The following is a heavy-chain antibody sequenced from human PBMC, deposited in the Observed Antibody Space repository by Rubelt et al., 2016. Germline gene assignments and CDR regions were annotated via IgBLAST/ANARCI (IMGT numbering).Heavy chain of an antibody. CDR2: ISYDGSNK. J-gene: IGHJ4*02. Sequence: KGLEWVAVISYDGSNKYYADSVKGRFTISRDNSKNTLYLQMNSLRAEDTAVYYCARDRGYCSGGSCQSGFFDYWGQGTLVTVSS. V-gene: IGHV3-33*05. D-gene: IGHD2-15*01. CDR3: ARDRGYCSGGSCQSGFFDY.